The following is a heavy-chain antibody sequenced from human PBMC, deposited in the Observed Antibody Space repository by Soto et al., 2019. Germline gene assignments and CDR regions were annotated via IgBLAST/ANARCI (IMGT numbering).Heavy chain of an antibody. V-gene: IGHV1-18*01. CDR3: ARDAQGVFLHY. J-gene: IGHJ4*02. CDR1: GYTFTSYG. Sequence: QVQLVQSGAEVKKPGASVKVSCKASGYTFTSYGISWVRQAPGQGLEWMGWISAYNGNTNYAQKLQGRVTMTRDTSTSTDYMELRSLGSDDTAVYYCARDAQGVFLHYWGQGTRVTVSS. D-gene: IGHD3-16*01. CDR2: ISAYNGNT.